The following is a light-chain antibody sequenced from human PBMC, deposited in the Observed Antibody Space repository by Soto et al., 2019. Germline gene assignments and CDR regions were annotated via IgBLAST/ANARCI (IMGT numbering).Light chain of an antibody. CDR2: NAS. CDR3: QQFTTYPLT. J-gene: IGKJ4*01. V-gene: IGKV1-13*02. Sequence: AIQLTQSPSTLSASVGDTVTITCRASHDISSTLVWYRQKPGKAPMLLIYNASILQDEIPSRYSGRGSGTDFTLTISSLQAEDFATFYCQQFTTYPLTFGGGTKVELK. CDR1: HDISST.